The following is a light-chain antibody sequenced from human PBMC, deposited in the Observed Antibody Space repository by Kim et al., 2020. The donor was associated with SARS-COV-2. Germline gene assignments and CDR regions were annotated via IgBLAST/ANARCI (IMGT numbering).Light chain of an antibody. Sequence: SSELTQDPAVSVALGQTVRITCQGDSLRSYYASWYQQKPGQAPVRVIYGKNNRPSGIPDRFSGSSSGNTASLTITGAQAEDEADYYCNSWDSSGILVFGGGTQLTVL. CDR2: GKN. CDR1: SLRSYY. J-gene: IGLJ2*01. CDR3: NSWDSSGILV. V-gene: IGLV3-19*02.